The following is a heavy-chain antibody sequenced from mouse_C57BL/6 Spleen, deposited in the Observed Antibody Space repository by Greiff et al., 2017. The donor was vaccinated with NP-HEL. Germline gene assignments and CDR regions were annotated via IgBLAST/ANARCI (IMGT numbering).Heavy chain of an antibody. CDR2: ISGGGGNT. Sequence: EVKLVESGGGLVKPGGSLKLSCAASGFTFSSYTMSWVRQTPEKRLEWVATISGGGGNTYYPDSVKGRFTISRDNAKNTLYLQMSSLRSEDTALYYCARQGRYGFYYYAMDYWGQGTSVTVSS. CDR3: ARQGRYGFYYYAMDY. J-gene: IGHJ4*01. D-gene: IGHD2-10*02. V-gene: IGHV5-9*01. CDR1: GFTFSSYT.